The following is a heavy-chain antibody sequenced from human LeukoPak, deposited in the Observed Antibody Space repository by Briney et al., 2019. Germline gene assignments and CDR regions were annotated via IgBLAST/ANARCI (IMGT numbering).Heavy chain of an antibody. CDR1: GFTFSSNA. Sequence: TGGSLRFSCAASGFTFSSNAMSWVRQAPGKGLKWVSAISGSGGSTYYADSVKGRFTISRDNSKNTVYLQMNSLRAEDTAVYYCARGQHRVAYSDDAFDFWGQGTMVTVSS. CDR2: ISGSGGST. CDR3: ARGQHRVAYSDDAFDF. V-gene: IGHV3-23*01. D-gene: IGHD2-15*01. J-gene: IGHJ3*01.